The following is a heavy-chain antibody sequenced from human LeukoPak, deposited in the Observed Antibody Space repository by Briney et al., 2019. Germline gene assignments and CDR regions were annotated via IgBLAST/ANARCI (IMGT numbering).Heavy chain of an antibody. J-gene: IGHJ4*02. V-gene: IGHV1-18*01. Sequence: GASVKVSCKASGYTFTSYGISWVRQAPGQGLEWMGWISAHNGNTNYAQKLQGRVTMTTDTSTSTAYMELRSLRSDDTAVYYCARDFEAAAGTWSFDYWGQGTLVTVSS. D-gene: IGHD6-13*01. CDR2: ISAHNGNT. CDR1: GYTFTSYG. CDR3: ARDFEAAAGTWSFDY.